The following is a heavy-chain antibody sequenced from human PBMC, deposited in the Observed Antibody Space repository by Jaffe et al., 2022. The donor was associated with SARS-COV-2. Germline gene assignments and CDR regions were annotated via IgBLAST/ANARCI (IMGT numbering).Heavy chain of an antibody. J-gene: IGHJ6*03. Sequence: QVQLQESGPGLVKPSETLSLICSVSDYSVGINNYWVWIRQSPGKGLEWIGSVHQAGSTDYNPSLESRVTISKDSSKKEFSLKLHSVTAADTAVYYCARRGTAGWGSLRGGYYYFLDDWGKGTPVTVSS. D-gene: IGHD7-27*01. CDR3: ARRGTAGWGSLRGGYYYFLDD. CDR1: DYSVGINNY. CDR2: VHQAGST. V-gene: IGHV4-38-2*02.